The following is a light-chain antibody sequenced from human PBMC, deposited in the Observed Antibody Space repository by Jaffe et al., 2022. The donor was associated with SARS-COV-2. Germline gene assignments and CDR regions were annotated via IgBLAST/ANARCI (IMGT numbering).Light chain of an antibody. Sequence: DIVMTQSPDSLAVSLGERATINCKSSQSVLYSSNNNNYLAWYQQKPGQPPKLLISWASTRESGVPDRFSGSGSGTDFTLTISSLQAEDVAVYYCQQYYSSPQTFGQGTKLEIK. CDR1: QSVLYSSNNNNY. CDR3: QQYYSSPQT. CDR2: WAS. J-gene: IGKJ2*01. V-gene: IGKV4-1*01.